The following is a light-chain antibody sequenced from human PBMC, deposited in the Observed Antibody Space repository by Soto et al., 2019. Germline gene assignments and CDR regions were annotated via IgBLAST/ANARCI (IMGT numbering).Light chain of an antibody. V-gene: IGKV3-20*01. CDR2: DAY. CDR1: QSVSRY. J-gene: IGKJ5*01. CDR3: QQYGSSPPIT. Sequence: ELVLTQSPATLSLSPGDRATLSCRASQSVSRYIVWYQWKPGQAPRLIISDAYNRATGIPDRFSGSGSGTDFTLTISRLAPEDFAVYYCQQYGSSPPITFGQGTRLEIK.